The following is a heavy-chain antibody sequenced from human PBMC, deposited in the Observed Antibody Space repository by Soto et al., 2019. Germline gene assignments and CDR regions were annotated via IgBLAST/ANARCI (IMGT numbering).Heavy chain of an antibody. D-gene: IGHD2-2*01. J-gene: IGHJ6*03. CDR3: AREYCSSTSCYYYYYYYMDV. CDR1: GYTFTSYG. CDR2: ISAYNGDT. Sequence: ASVKVSCKASGYTFTSYGINWVRQAPGQGLEWMGWISAYNGDTNYAQKLQGRVTITTDTSTSTAYMELRSLRSDDTAVYYCAREYCSSTSCYYYYYYYMDVWGKGTTVTVSS. V-gene: IGHV1-18*01.